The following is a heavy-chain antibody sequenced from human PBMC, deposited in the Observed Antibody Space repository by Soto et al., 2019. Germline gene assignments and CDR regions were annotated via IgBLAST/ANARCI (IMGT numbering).Heavy chain of an antibody. V-gene: IGHV3-33*01. Sequence: QVQVVESGGGVVQPGRSLRLSCAASGFTFSSHGMHWVRQAPGKGLEWVALVWYDGRNKDYADSVKGRFTISRDNSKNTPYLQMNSLSDEDTAVYYCVRAAGYSGNDYVYYYGMDVWGQGTTVTVSS. CDR3: VRAAGYSGNDYVYYYGMDV. CDR1: GFTFSSHG. J-gene: IGHJ6*02. D-gene: IGHD5-12*01. CDR2: VWYDGRNK.